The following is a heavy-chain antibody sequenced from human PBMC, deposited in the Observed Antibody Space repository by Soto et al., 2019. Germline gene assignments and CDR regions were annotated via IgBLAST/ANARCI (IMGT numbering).Heavy chain of an antibody. CDR3: ASHTPAISISDH. CDR1: GGSISSSSYY. Sequence: QLQLQESGPGLVKPSETLSLTCTVSGGSISSSSYYWGWIRQPPGKGLEWIGSIYYSGSTYYNPSLRSRVTMSVDPSNTPFSLKLSSVTAADTAVYYCASHTPAISISDHWGQGTLVTVSS. J-gene: IGHJ4*02. V-gene: IGHV4-39*01. CDR2: IYYSGST. D-gene: IGHD2-15*01.